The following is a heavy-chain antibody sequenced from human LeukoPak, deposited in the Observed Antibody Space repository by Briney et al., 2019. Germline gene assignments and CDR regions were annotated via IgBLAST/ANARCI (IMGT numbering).Heavy chain of an antibody. CDR2: IYYSGST. J-gene: IGHJ5*02. Sequence: PSGTLSLTCTVSGGSISSSSYYWGWIRQPPGKGLEWIGSIYYSGSTYYNPSLKSRVTISVDTSKNQFSLKLSSVTAADTAVYYCARDWCTNGVCQNWFDPWGQGTLVTVSS. CDR3: ARDWCTNGVCQNWFDP. V-gene: IGHV4-39*07. CDR1: GGSISSSSYY. D-gene: IGHD2-8*01.